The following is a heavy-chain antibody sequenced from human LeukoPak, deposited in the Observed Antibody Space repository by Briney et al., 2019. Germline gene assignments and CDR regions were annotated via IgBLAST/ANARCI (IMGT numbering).Heavy chain of an antibody. CDR1: GGTFSSYA. CDR3: ARAPYSSSWYENYFDY. Sequence: SVKVSCKASGGTFSSYAISRVRQAPGQGLEWMGGIITIFGTANYAQKFHGRVTLTADESTSTASMELSSLRSEDTAVYYCARAPYSSSWYENYFDYWGQGTMVTVSS. J-gene: IGHJ4*02. D-gene: IGHD6-13*01. V-gene: IGHV1-69*13. CDR2: IITIFGTA.